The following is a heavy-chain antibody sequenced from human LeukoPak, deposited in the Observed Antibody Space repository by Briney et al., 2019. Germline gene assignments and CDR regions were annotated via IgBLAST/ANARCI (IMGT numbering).Heavy chain of an antibody. CDR1: GFTFSSYA. Sequence: GGSLRLSCAASGFTFSSYAMSWVRQAPGKGLEWVSAISGSGGSAYYADSVKGRFTISRDNSKNTLYLQMNSLRAEDTAVHYCAKDWSGIPLHYWGQGTLVTVSS. J-gene: IGHJ4*02. CDR2: ISGSGGSA. D-gene: IGHD3-3*01. CDR3: AKDWSGIPLHY. V-gene: IGHV3-23*01.